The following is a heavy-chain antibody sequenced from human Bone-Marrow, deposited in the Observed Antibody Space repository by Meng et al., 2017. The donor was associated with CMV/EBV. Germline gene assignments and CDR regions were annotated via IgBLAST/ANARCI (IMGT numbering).Heavy chain of an antibody. V-gene: IGHV3-23*01. J-gene: IGHJ3*02. CDR3: AREYCSSTSCYPDAFDI. CDR1: GFTFSSYA. CDR2: ISGSGGST. D-gene: IGHD2-2*01. Sequence: GGSLRLSCAASGFTFSSYAMSWVRQAPGKGLEWVSAISGSGGSTYYADSVKGRFTISRDNSKNTLYLQMNSLRAEATAVYYCAREYCSSTSCYPDAFDIWGQGTRVTGSS.